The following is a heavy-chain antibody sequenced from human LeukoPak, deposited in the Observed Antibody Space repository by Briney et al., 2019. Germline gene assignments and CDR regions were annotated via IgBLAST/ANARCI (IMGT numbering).Heavy chain of an antibody. V-gene: IGHV4-59*05. J-gene: IGHJ6*02. CDR3: TNVAVAGTPGYYYYGMDV. CDR1: GGSIGSYY. CDR2: IYYSGST. Sequence: SETLSLTCTVSGGSIGSYYWSWIRQPPGKGLEWIGSIYYSGSTYYNPSLKSRVTISVDTSKNQFSLKLSSVTAADTAVYYCTNVAVAGTPGYYYYGMDVWGQGTTVTVSS. D-gene: IGHD6-19*01.